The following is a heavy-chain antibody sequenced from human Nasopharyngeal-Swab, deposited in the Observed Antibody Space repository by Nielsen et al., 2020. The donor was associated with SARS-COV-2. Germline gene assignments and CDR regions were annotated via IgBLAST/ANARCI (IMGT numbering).Heavy chain of an antibody. CDR1: GFTFSSYW. D-gene: IGHD2-2*01. J-gene: IGHJ3*02. V-gene: IGHV3-7*01. CDR3: ARDRDYAGAFDI. Sequence: GESLKISCAASGFTFSSYWMSWVRQAPGKGLEWVANIKQDGSEKYYVDSVKGRFTISRDNAKNSLYLQMNSLRAEDTAVYYCARDRDYAGAFDIWGQRTMVPSPQ. CDR2: IKQDGSEK.